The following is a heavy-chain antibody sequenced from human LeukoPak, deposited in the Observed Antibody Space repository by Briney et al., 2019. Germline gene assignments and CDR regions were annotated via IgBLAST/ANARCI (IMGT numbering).Heavy chain of an antibody. CDR1: GFTFSSYA. J-gene: IGHJ6*02. V-gene: IGHV3-30*04. D-gene: IGHD2-2*01. CDR2: ISYDGSNK. Sequence: PGRSLRLSCAASGFTFSSYAMHWVRRAPGKGLEWVALISYDGSNKYYADSVKGRFTISRDNSKDTLFLQMNSLRAEDTAVYYCARDIVKVPDPLHGVYYYHGMDVWGQGTTVTVSS. CDR3: ARDIVKVPDPLHGVYYYHGMDV.